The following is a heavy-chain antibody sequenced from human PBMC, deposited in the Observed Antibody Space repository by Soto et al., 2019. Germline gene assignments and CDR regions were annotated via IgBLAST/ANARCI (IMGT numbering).Heavy chain of an antibody. CDR2: INPSGGST. Sequence: ASVKVSCKASGYTFTSYYMHWLRPAPGQGLEWMGIINPSGGSTSYAQKFQGRVTMTRDTSTSTVYMELSSLRSEDTAVYYCARDSGVLRFLEWLNGWFDPWGQGTLVTVS. V-gene: IGHV1-46*01. D-gene: IGHD3-3*01. J-gene: IGHJ5*02. CDR3: ARDSGVLRFLEWLNGWFDP. CDR1: GYTFTSYY.